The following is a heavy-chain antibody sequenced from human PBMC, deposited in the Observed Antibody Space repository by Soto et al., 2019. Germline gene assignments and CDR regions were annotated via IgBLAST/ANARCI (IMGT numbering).Heavy chain of an antibody. CDR2: INAGNGNT. CDR1: GYTFTASN. V-gene: IGHV1-3*01. Sequence: QVQLVQSGAEVKEPGASVRVSCKAFGYTFTASNIHWLRQAPGQGLEWMGWINAGNGNTRSSRKFQGRVIITRDTSATTAYLEVDSLRSEDTAIYYCARVAPSGGSVPRFDLWGQGTLLTVSS. J-gene: IGHJ5*02. CDR3: ARVAPSGGSVPRFDL. D-gene: IGHD3-10*01.